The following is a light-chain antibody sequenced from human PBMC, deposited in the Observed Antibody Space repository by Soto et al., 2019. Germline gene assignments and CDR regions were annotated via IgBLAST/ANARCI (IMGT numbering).Light chain of an antibody. J-gene: IGKJ2*01. V-gene: IGKV3-15*01. CDR2: DAS. Sequence: EVVMTQSPDTLSVSPGERATLSCRPSQSISSNLAWYQQKAGQAPRLLMYDASTRATGVPARFSGSGSGTEFTLTISSLQSEDFAIYYCQQYNHWPSYTFGQGIKLEIK. CDR3: QQYNHWPSYT. CDR1: QSISSN.